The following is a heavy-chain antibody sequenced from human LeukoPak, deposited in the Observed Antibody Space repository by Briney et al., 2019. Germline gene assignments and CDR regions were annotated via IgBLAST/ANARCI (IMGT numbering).Heavy chain of an antibody. D-gene: IGHD1-26*01. J-gene: IGHJ3*02. CDR3: AKDSRYSGNYKAFDI. CDR1: GFTFSSYA. CDR2: ISGSGGNT. V-gene: IGHV3-23*01. Sequence: PGGSLRLSCAASGFTFSSYAMSWVRQAPGKGLEWVSGISGSGGNTNYADSVKGRFTISRDNSKNTLYLQMNSLRAEDTAVYYCAKDSRYSGNYKAFDISGQGTMVTVSS.